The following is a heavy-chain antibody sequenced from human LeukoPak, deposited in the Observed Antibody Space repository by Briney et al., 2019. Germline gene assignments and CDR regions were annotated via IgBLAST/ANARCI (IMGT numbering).Heavy chain of an antibody. CDR3: ARDVFGYSYAGDP. Sequence: ASVKVSCKASGGTFSSYAISWVRQAPGQGLEWMGGIIPIFGTANYAQKFQGRVTITADESTSTAYMELSSLRSEDTAVYYCARDVFGYSYAGDPWGQGTLVTVSS. J-gene: IGHJ5*02. V-gene: IGHV1-69*13. D-gene: IGHD5-18*01. CDR1: GGTFSSYA. CDR2: IIPIFGTA.